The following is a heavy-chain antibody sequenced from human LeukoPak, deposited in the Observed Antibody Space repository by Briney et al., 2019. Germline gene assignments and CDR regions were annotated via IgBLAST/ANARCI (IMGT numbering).Heavy chain of an antibody. V-gene: IGHV4-39*01. CDR2: MYYSGTT. J-gene: IGHJ4*02. Sequence: PSETLSLTCTVSGGSTSGSSYYWGWIRQPPGKGLEWMGNMYYSGTTYYNPSLKSRVTISGDTSKKQFSLKLSSVTAADTAVYYCATTDSSGNYVDYWGQGTLVTVSS. D-gene: IGHD6-19*01. CDR3: ATTDSSGNYVDY. CDR1: GGSTSGSSYY.